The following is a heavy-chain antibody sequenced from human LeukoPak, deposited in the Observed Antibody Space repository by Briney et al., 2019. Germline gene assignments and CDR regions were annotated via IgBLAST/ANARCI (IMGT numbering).Heavy chain of an antibody. J-gene: IGHJ4*02. D-gene: IGHD2-21*02. Sequence: DSVKGRFSISRDNAKNSLDLQMNSLRVEDTAMYYCVRGAPYCGGDCYFDYWGQGTLVTVSS. V-gene: IGHV3-7*01. CDR3: VRGAPYCGGDCYFDY.